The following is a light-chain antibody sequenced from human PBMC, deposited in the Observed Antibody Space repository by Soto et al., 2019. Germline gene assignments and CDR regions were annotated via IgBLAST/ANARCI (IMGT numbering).Light chain of an antibody. CDR1: QSVSSN. J-gene: IGKJ4*01. CDR2: GAS. CDR3: QQYNNWPLT. Sequence: ETMLTQSPATLSVSLGDRATLSYRASQSVSSNLAWYQQKPGQAPRLLIYGASTRATGIPARFSGSGSGTEFTLAISSLQSEDFAVYSCQQYNNWPLTFGGGTKVDI. V-gene: IGKV3-15*01.